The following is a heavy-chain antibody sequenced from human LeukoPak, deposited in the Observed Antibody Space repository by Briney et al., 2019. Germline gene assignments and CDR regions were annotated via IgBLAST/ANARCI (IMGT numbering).Heavy chain of an antibody. CDR1: GFTFSSYA. V-gene: IGHV3-30-3*02. J-gene: IGHJ4*02. Sequence: PGGSLRLSCAASGFTFSSYAMHWVRQAPGKGLEWVAVISYDGSNKYYADSVKGRFTISRDNSKNTLYLQMNSLRAEDTAVYYCAKRGDSSGYYYYFDYWGQGTLVTVSS. CDR3: AKRGDSSGYYYYFDY. CDR2: ISYDGSNK. D-gene: IGHD3-22*01.